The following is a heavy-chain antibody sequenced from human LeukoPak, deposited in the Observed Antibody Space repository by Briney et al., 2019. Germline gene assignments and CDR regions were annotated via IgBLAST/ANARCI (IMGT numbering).Heavy chain of an antibody. J-gene: IGHJ6*02. CDR3: ARDPVYSSGWYPPPYYYYGMDV. V-gene: IGHV3-21*01. CDR2: ISSSSSYI. D-gene: IGHD6-19*01. CDR1: GFTFSSYG. Sequence: GGSLRLSCAASGFTFSSYGMNWVRQAPGKGLEWVSSISSSSSYIYYADSVKGRFTTSRDNAKNSLYLQMNSLRAEDTAVYYCARDPVYSSGWYPPPYYYYGMDVWGQGTTVTVSS.